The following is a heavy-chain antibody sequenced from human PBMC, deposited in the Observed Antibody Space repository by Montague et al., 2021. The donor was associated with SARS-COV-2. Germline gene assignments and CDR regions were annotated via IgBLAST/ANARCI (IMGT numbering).Heavy chain of an antibody. V-gene: IGHV4-59*12. Sequence: SETLSLTCTVSGGSISNFYWSWIRSHPGQGLDWIGFISYTGSTNYNPSLKSRVAISVDTSKSQFSLKLTSVTAADTAFYYCARINPTGVDFWGWGTLVTVSS. J-gene: IGHJ4*02. D-gene: IGHD1-14*01. CDR3: ARINPTGVDF. CDR1: GGSISNFY. CDR2: ISYTGST.